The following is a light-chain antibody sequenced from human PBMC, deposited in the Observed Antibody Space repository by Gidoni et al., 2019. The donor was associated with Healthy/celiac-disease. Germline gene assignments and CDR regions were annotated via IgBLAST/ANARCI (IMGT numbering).Light chain of an antibody. V-gene: IGKV1-33*01. CDR1: QDISNY. CDR3: QQYDNLPYT. J-gene: IGKJ2*01. Sequence: DIQMTQSPSSLSASVGDRVTITCQASQDISNYLNWYQQKPGKAPKLLIYDASNLETGVPSRFSGSGSGTDFTFTISSLQLEDIATYYCQQYDNLPYTFXQXTKLEIK. CDR2: DAS.